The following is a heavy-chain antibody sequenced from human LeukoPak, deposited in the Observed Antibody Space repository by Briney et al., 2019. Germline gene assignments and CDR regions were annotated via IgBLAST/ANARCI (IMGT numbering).Heavy chain of an antibody. D-gene: IGHD2-15*01. J-gene: IGHJ4*02. Sequence: GGSLRPSCEASGFTFRSYNMNWVRQAPGKGLEWVSSISSSSSYIYSADSVKGRFTISRDNAKNSMYLQMNSLRAEDTAVYYCARDRSYGAPFDYWGQGTLVTVSS. V-gene: IGHV3-21*01. CDR3: ARDRSYGAPFDY. CDR1: GFTFRSYN. CDR2: ISSSSSYI.